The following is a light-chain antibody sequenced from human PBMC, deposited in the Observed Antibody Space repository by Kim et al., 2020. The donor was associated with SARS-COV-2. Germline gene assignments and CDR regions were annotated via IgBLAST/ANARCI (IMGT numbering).Light chain of an antibody. CDR3: QQRYNSLN. J-gene: IGKJ4*01. V-gene: IGKV3D-11*01. CDR2: EAS. CDR1: QDVRTS. Sequence: IVLTQSPATLSLSPGERATLSCRASQDVRTSLAWYQQKPGQAPRLLIFEASNRTSGTPAKFSGSGSGTDFTLTISSLEPGDFAVYYCQQRYNSLNFGGGTKLEIK.